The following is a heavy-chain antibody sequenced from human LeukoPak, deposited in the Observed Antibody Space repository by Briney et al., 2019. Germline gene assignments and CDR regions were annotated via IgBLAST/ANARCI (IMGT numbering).Heavy chain of an antibody. CDR3: ASIVSRSNWFDP. Sequence: SGTLSLTCAVSGGSISSSNWWSGVRQPPGKGLEWIGEIYHSGSTNYNPSLKRRVTISVDKSKNQFSLKLNSVTAADTAAYYCASIVSRSNWFDPWGQGTLVTVSS. D-gene: IGHD5/OR15-5a*01. CDR1: GGSISSSNW. V-gene: IGHV4-4*02. J-gene: IGHJ5*02. CDR2: IYHSGST.